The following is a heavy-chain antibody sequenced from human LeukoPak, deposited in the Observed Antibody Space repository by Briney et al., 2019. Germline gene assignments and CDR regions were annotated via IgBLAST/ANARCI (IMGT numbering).Heavy chain of an antibody. D-gene: IGHD1-26*01. Sequence: ASVKVSCKASGYTFTSYGISWVRQAPGQGLEWMGWISAYNGKTNYAQKLQGRVTVTTDTSTSTAYMELRSLGSDDTAVYYCARDVVGATWRNGENSFDPWGQGTLVTVSS. CDR2: ISAYNGKT. CDR3: ARDVVGATWRNGENSFDP. J-gene: IGHJ5*02. CDR1: GYTFTSYG. V-gene: IGHV1-18*01.